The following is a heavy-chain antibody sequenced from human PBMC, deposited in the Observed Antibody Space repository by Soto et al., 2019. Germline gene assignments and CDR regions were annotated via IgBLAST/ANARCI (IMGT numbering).Heavy chain of an antibody. Sequence: QVQLQESGPGLVKPSQTLSLTCTVSGDSIYSGSYYWNWIRQHPGKGLEWIGNIYYNGNTNYNPSLESXVTXXXXXXXXXXXXXXXXXXXXXXXXXXCARVTXXAGIDYYYGMDVWGQGTTVTVSS. V-gene: IGHV4-31*06. D-gene: IGHD6-19*01. CDR2: IYYNGNT. CDR3: ARVTXXAGIDYYYGMDV. J-gene: IGHJ6*02. CDR1: GDSIYSGSYY.